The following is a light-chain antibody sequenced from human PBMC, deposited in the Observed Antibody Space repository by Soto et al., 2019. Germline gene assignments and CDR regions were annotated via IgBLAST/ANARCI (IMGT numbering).Light chain of an antibody. J-gene: IGKJ5*01. V-gene: IGKV3-20*01. CDR3: QPYGSSPRT. CDR2: GAS. CDR1: QSVSSSF. Sequence: EIVLTQSPGTLSLSPGERSTLSCRASQSVSSSFLAWYQQKVGQAPRLLIYGASSRATGIPDRFSGSGSGTDFTLTISRLEPEDFAVYYCQPYGSSPRTVGQGTRLEIK.